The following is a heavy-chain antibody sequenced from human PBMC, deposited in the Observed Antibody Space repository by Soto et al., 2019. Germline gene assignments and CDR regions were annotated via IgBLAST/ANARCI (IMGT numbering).Heavy chain of an antibody. CDR1: SGPDRSHN. CDR2: VYYKGDT. Sequence: QVQLQQSGPRLVKPSETLSLTCTVSSGPDRSHNWGWIRQPPGRGLEWRGYVYYKGDTAYNPSLRGRVTISADTSTNDISLTLNSVTAADTAVYYCVRQGIDYLHGLVDVWGQGTTVSVSS. V-gene: IGHV4-59*08. J-gene: IGHJ6*02. D-gene: IGHD4-17*01. CDR3: VRQGIDYLHGLVDV.